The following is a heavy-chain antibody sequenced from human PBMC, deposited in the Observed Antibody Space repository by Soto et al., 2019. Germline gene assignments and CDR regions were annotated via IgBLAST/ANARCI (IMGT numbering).Heavy chain of an antibody. D-gene: IGHD3-3*01. Sequence: GGSLIVSCAPSGFTLRSYAMLWVLQAPGEGMEWVPITSYDEIYKYYADSVKGRFTISRDNSKKKQYLQMNSLRTEDTAVYYCARALDFWSASFEYWGQGSLVTVSS. V-gene: IGHV3-30-3*01. CDR3: ARALDFWSASFEY. CDR2: TSYDEIYK. J-gene: IGHJ4*02. CDR1: GFTLRSYA.